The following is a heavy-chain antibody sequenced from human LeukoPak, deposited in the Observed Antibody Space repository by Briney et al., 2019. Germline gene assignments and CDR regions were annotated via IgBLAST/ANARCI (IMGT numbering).Heavy chain of an antibody. Sequence: SETLSLTCTVSGGSISSGDYYWSWIRQPPGKGLEWIGEINHSGSTNYNPSLKSRVTISVDTSKNQFSLKLSSVTAADTAVYYCARSVNVPAAQKYAYYYYGMDVWGQGTTVTVSS. CDR1: GGSISSGDYY. D-gene: IGHD2-2*01. J-gene: IGHJ6*02. V-gene: IGHV4-39*07. CDR2: INHSGST. CDR3: ARSVNVPAAQKYAYYYYGMDV.